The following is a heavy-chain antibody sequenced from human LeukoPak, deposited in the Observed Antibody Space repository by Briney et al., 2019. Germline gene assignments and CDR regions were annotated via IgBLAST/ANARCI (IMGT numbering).Heavy chain of an antibody. CDR3: ARGSRRIIAVAGTSVGAFDI. CDR1: GGSFSGYY. Sequence: SETLSLTCAVYGGSFSGYYWSWIRQPPGKGLEWIGEINHSGSTNYNPSLKRRVTISVDTSKNQFSLKLSSVTAADTAVYYCARGSRRIIAVAGTSVGAFDIWGQGTMVTVSS. CDR2: INHSGST. D-gene: IGHD6-19*01. J-gene: IGHJ3*02. V-gene: IGHV4-34*01.